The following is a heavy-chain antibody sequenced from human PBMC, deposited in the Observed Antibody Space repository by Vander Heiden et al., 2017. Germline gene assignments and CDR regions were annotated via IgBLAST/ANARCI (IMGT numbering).Heavy chain of an antibody. J-gene: IGHJ6*02. CDR2: IWFDGSNK. CDR3: ARGNRMTMQPSPIDYGMDV. D-gene: IGHD3-10*01. V-gene: IGHV3-33*01. Sequence: QVQLVEAGGGVVQPGRSLRLSWPASGFYFRNYAMHWVRQAPGKGLEWVALIWFDGSNKYYSDFLKGRFIISRDNPKNRLYLQMNTLRVEDTAVYFCARGNRMTMQPSPIDYGMDVWGQGTAVTVSS. CDR1: GFYFRNYA.